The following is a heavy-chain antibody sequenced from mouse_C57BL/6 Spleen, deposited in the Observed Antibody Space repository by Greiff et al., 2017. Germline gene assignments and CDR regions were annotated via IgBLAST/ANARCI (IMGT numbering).Heavy chain of an antibody. Sequence: VKLMESGPGLVQPSQSLSITCTVSGFSLTSYGVHWVRQSPGKGLEWLGVIWRGGSTDYNAAFMSRLSITKDNSKSQVFFKMNSLQADDTAIYYCAKMGDWYWYFDVWGTGTTVTVSS. CDR1: GFSLTSYG. CDR3: AKMGDWYWYFDV. V-gene: IGHV2-5*01. CDR2: IWRGGST. D-gene: IGHD3-3*01. J-gene: IGHJ1*03.